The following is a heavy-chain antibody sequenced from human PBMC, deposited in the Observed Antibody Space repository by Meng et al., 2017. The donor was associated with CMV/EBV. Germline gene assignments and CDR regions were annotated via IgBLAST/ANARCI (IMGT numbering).Heavy chain of an antibody. J-gene: IGHJ5*02. CDR2: IYYSGSI. D-gene: IGHD3-3*01. CDR1: GRSTIISSYY. CDR3: ARGHGGIFGVVIGGDWFDP. V-gene: IGHV4-39*07. Sequence: PETLSLTCTVPGRSTIISSYYWGWHLKPPGKGLEWIGSIYYSGSIHYNPSLKSRVTISVDTSKNQFSLKLSSVTAADTAVYYCARGHGGIFGVVIGGDWFDPWGQGTLVTVSS.